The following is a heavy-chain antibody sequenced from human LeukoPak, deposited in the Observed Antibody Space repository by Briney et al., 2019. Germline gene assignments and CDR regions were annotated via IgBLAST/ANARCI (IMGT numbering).Heavy chain of an antibody. V-gene: IGHV3-30*02. Sequence: GGSLRLSCAASGFTFSSYGMHWVRQAPGKGLEWVAFIRYDGSNKYYADSVKGRFTISRDNSKNTLYLQMNSLRAEDTAVYYCAREFSGIDFWSGQRWFDPWGQGTLVTVSS. D-gene: IGHD3-3*01. CDR2: IRYDGSNK. CDR1: GFTFSSYG. CDR3: AREFSGIDFWSGQRWFDP. J-gene: IGHJ5*02.